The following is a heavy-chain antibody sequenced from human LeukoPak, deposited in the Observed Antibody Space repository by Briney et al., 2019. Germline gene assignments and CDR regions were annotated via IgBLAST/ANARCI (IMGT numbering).Heavy chain of an antibody. J-gene: IGHJ6*02. V-gene: IGHV3-30*19. D-gene: IGHD2-2*01. CDR3: ARDLYIVVVPVLWGMDV. Sequence: PGGSLRLPCAASGFSFSNYGMHWVRQAPGKGLEWVALISYDGSNKFYADSVKGRFTISRDNSKNTLYLQMNSLRAEDTAVYYCARDLYIVVVPVLWGMDVWGQGTTVTVSS. CDR1: GFSFSNYG. CDR2: ISYDGSNK.